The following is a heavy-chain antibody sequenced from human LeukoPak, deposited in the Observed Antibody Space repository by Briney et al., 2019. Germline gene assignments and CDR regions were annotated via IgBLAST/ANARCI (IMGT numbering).Heavy chain of an antibody. D-gene: IGHD1-26*01. Sequence: GGSLRLSCAASGFTFSSYEMNWVRQAPGEGLEWASYISSSGSTIYYADSVKGRFTISRDNAKNSLYLQMNSLRAEDTAVYYCARVRVPYYVAGKADWFDPWGQGTLVTVSS. J-gene: IGHJ5*02. CDR2: ISSSGSTI. CDR3: ARVRVPYYVAGKADWFDP. V-gene: IGHV3-48*03. CDR1: GFTFSSYE.